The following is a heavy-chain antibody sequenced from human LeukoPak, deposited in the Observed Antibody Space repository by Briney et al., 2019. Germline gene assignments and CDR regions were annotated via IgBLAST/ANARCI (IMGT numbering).Heavy chain of an antibody. J-gene: IGHJ5*02. CDR3: ARRWTPIIAVAGTISWFDP. V-gene: IGHV4-34*01. D-gene: IGHD6-19*01. CDR1: GGSFSGYY. CDR2: INHSGST. Sequence: SETLSLTCAVYGGSFSGYYWSWIRQPPGKGLEWIGEINHSGSTNYNPSLKSRVTILVDTSKNQFSLKLSSVTAADTAVYYCARRWTPIIAVAGTISWFDPWGQGTLVTVSS.